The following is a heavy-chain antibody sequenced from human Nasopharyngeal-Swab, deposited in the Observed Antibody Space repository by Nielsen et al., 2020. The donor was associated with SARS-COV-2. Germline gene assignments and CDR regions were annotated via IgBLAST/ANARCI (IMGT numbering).Heavy chain of an antibody. Sequence: GGSLRLSCAASGFTSSSYSMNWVRQAPGKGLEWVSSISSSSSYIYYADSVKGRFTISRDNAKNSLYLQMNSLRAEDTAVYYCASLRYYDFWSGYYPKDYYYYMDVWGKGTTVTVSS. CDR2: ISSSSSYI. D-gene: IGHD3-3*01. CDR3: ASLRYYDFWSGYYPKDYYYYMDV. V-gene: IGHV3-21*01. J-gene: IGHJ6*03. CDR1: GFTSSSYS.